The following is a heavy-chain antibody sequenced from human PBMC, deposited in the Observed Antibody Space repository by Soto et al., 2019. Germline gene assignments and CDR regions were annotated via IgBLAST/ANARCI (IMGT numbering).Heavy chain of an antibody. J-gene: IGHJ4*02. CDR1: GFTFSSYG. CDR3: ATGGGQLVVPAAKHWWLRLLGFDY. V-gene: IGHV3-30*03. D-gene: IGHD2-2*01. Sequence: GGSLRLSCAASGFTFSSYGMHWVRQAPGKGLEWVAVISYDGSNKYYADSVKGRFTISRDNSKNTLYLQMNSLRAEDTAVYYCATGGGQLVVPAAKHWWLRLLGFDYWGQGTLVTVSS. CDR2: ISYDGSNK.